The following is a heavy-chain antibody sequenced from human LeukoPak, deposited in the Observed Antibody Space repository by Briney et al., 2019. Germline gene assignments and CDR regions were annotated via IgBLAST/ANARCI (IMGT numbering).Heavy chain of an antibody. D-gene: IGHD4-23*01. Sequence: GGSLRLSCAASGFTFSGSGMHWVRQASGKGPEWVGRIRTKANSYATEYAASVKGRFTISRDDSKNTAYLQMHSLKTEDTAVYFGARSSGGVVTDSFDNWGQGNLVTVSS. CDR1: GFTFSGSG. V-gene: IGHV3-73*01. CDR3: ARSSGGVVTDSFDN. CDR2: IRTKANSYAT. J-gene: IGHJ4*02.